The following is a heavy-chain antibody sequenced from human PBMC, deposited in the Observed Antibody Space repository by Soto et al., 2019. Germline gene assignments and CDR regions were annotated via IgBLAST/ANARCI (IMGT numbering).Heavy chain of an antibody. CDR3: ARERRADCSGGSCYSTYFDY. CDR2: IYYSGST. J-gene: IGHJ4*02. V-gene: IGHV4-31*03. Sequence: KTSETLSLTCTVSGGSISSGGYYWSWIRQHPGKGLEWIGYIYYSGSTYYNPSLKSRVTISVDTSKNQLSLKLSSVTAADTAVYYCARERRADCSGGSCYSTYFDYWGQGTLVTVSS. D-gene: IGHD2-15*01. CDR1: GGSISSGGYY.